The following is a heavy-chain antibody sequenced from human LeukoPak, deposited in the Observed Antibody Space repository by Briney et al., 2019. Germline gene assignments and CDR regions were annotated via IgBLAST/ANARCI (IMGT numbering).Heavy chain of an antibody. D-gene: IGHD1-7*01. J-gene: IGHJ6*03. Sequence: PSETLSLTCAVYGGSFSNYYWNWIRQPPGKGLEWLGEINDNGRANYNPSLMSRVTVSVDTSKSQFSLRLTSVTATDTAVYYCARRWNYGRNYYIDVWGKGATVSVSS. CDR3: ARRWNYGRNYYIDV. CDR1: GGSFSNYY. CDR2: INDNGRA. V-gene: IGHV4-34*01.